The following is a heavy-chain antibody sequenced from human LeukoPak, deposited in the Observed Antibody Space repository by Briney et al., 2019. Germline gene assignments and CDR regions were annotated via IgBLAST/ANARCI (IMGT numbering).Heavy chain of an antibody. CDR3: AREGQGAMVRGVIYY. V-gene: IGHV1-69*13. CDR1: GYTFTSYG. D-gene: IGHD3-10*01. J-gene: IGHJ4*02. CDR2: IIPIFGTA. Sequence: GASVKVSCKASGYTFTSYGISWVRQAPGQGLEWMGGIIPIFGTANYAQKFRGRVTITADESTSTAYMELSSLRSEDTAVYYCAREGQGAMVRGVIYYWGQGTLVTVSS.